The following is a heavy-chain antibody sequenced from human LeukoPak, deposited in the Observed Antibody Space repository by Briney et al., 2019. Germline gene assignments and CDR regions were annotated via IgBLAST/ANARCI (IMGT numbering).Heavy chain of an antibody. CDR3: VRGTSY. V-gene: IGHV3-64D*06. CDR1: GFTFSTYV. Sequence: GGSLRLSCSVSGFTFSTYVMHWVRQAPGKGLEYVSAISSNGDNTYYADSVKGRFTISRDNSKNTLYLQMSSLRADDTAVYYCVRGTSYWGQGTLVTVSS. J-gene: IGHJ4*02. CDR2: ISSNGDNT.